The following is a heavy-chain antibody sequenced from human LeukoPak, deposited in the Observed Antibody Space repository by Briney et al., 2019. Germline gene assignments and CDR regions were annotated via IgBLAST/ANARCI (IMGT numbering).Heavy chain of an antibody. CDR3: ARVAVVITMTRFDY. CDR1: GGSISSSSYY. J-gene: IGHJ4*02. CDR2: IYYSGST. Sequence: PSETLSLTCTVSGGSISSSSYYWGWIRQPPGKGLEWIGSIYYSGSTYYNPSLKSRVIISVDTSKNQFSLKLSSVTAADTAVYYCARVAVVITMTRFDYWGQGTLVTVSS. V-gene: IGHV4-39*07. D-gene: IGHD3-22*01.